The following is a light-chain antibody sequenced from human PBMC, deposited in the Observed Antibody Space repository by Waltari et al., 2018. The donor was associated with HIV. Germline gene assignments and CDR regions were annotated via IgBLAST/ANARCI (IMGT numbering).Light chain of an antibody. CDR2: TND. Sequence: QSVMTQPPSASGTPGQRVTIACSGTSSTIGRRSVNWYQHVPGTAPKLLIFTNDQRPSGVPDRFSASKSGTSASLSISGLHSGDEGVYYCSAWDVSLNGVVFGGGTKLTVL. CDR3: SAWDVSLNGVV. J-gene: IGLJ2*01. V-gene: IGLV1-44*01. CDR1: SSTIGRRS.